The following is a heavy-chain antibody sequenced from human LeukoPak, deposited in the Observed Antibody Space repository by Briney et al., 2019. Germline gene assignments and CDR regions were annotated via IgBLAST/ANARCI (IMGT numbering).Heavy chain of an antibody. J-gene: IGHJ4*02. CDR2: ISFDGSNK. CDR1: GFTFSRYG. D-gene: IGHD6-13*01. Sequence: GGSLRLSRAASGFTFSRYGMHWVRQAPGKGLEWVAVISFDGSNKYSTDSVKGRFTISRDNSKNTLYLQMNSLRAEDTAVYYCAKDSKPSYSSSWNYFDSWGQGTLVTVSS. CDR3: AKDSKPSYSSSWNYFDS. V-gene: IGHV3-30*18.